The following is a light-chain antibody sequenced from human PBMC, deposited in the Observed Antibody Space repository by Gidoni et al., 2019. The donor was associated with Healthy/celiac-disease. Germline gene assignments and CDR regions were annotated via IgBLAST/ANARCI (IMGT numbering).Light chain of an antibody. Sequence: EIVLTQSPATLSLSPGERATLSCRASQSVRSYLAWYQQNPGQAPRLLIYDASNRATGIPARFSGSGSGTDFTLTISSLETEDFAVYYCQQRSNWPSVYTFGQGTKLEIK. CDR3: QQRSNWPSVYT. V-gene: IGKV3-11*01. CDR1: QSVRSY. J-gene: IGKJ2*01. CDR2: DAS.